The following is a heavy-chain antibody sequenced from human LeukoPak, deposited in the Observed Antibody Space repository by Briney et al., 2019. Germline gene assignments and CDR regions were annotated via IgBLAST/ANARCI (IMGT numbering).Heavy chain of an antibody. J-gene: IGHJ4*02. Sequence: GGSLRLSCAASGFTFSSYGMHWVRQAPGKGLEWVAFIRYDGSNKYYADSVKGRFTISRDNSKNTLYLQMNSLRAEDTAVYYCAKDPGGPTYYYDSSGYLFGGHYLDYWGQGTLVTVSS. D-gene: IGHD3-22*01. CDR3: AKDPGGPTYYYDSSGYLFGGHYLDY. CDR2: IRYDGSNK. V-gene: IGHV3-30*02. CDR1: GFTFSSYG.